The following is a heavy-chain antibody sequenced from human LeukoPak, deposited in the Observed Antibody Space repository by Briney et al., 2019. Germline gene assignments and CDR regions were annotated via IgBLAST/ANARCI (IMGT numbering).Heavy chain of an antibody. CDR1: GSTFSSYG. CDR3: AKAPDDYGGIYDY. D-gene: IGHD4-23*01. J-gene: IGHJ4*02. CDR2: ISGSGGST. Sequence: GGSLRLSCAASGSTFSSYGMSWVRQAPGKGLEWVSAISGSGGSTYYADSVKGRFTISRDNSKNTLYLQMNSLRAEDTAVYYCAKAPDDYGGIYDYWGQGTLVTVSS. V-gene: IGHV3-23*01.